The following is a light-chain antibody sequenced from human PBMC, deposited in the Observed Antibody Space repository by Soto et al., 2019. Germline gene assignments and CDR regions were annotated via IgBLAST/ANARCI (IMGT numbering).Light chain of an antibody. CDR1: QGLSDS. J-gene: IGKJ5*01. V-gene: IGKV1-12*01. Sequence: DIQMTQSPSSVSASVGDRVTITCRATQGLSDSLAWYQQKPGKAPKLLISVTSRLQSGVPSRFSGSAAGTDFTLTIDRLQPEDVANYYCQQDHRWPSTFGQGTRLEIK. CDR3: QQDHRWPST. CDR2: VTS.